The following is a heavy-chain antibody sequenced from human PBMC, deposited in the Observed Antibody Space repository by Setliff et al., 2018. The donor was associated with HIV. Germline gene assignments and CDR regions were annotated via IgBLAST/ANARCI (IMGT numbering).Heavy chain of an antibody. Sequence: PSETLSLTCAVSGGSVNDGGHSWNWIRQAPGKGPEWIGYISYTGTTYYNPSLKSRVTISVDRSNNHFSLKLSSVTAADTAVFYCARVPFTTGFDYWGQGILVTVSS. CDR2: ISYTGTT. CDR1: GGSVNDGGHS. J-gene: IGHJ4*02. CDR3: ARVPFTTGFDY. D-gene: IGHD3-3*01. V-gene: IGHV4-30-2*01.